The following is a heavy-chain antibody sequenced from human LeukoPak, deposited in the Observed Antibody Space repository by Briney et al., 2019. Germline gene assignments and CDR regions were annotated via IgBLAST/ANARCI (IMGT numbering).Heavy chain of an antibody. D-gene: IGHD4-17*01. Sequence: SETLSLTCTVSGGSISSGSYYWSWIRQPAGKGLEWIGRIYTSGSTNYNPSLKSRVTISVDTSKNQFSLKLSSVTAADTAVYYCAREDYGDYLEYFQHWGQGTLVTVSS. CDR2: IYTSGST. CDR3: AREDYGDYLEYFQH. V-gene: IGHV4-61*02. CDR1: GGSISSGSYY. J-gene: IGHJ1*01.